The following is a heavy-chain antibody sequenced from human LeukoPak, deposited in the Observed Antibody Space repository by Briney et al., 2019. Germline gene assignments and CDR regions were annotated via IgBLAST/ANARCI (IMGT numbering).Heavy chain of an antibody. Sequence: GGSLRLSCTASGFTFGNYAMSWVRQAPGKGLEWVGFIRSKAYGGTTEYAASVKGRFTISRDDSKSIAYLQMNSLKTEDTAVYYCTRDRYSGSYYGDYWGQGTLVTVSS. CDR3: TRDRYSGSYYGDY. D-gene: IGHD1-26*01. CDR2: IRSKAYGGTT. CDR1: GFTFGNYA. V-gene: IGHV3-49*04. J-gene: IGHJ4*02.